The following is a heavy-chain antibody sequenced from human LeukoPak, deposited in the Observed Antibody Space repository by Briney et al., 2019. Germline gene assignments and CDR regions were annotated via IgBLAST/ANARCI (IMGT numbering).Heavy chain of an antibody. CDR3: ARGTPYSSGWYRTAPRYYYMDV. Sequence: SETLSLTCAVYGGSFSGYYWSWIRQPPGKGLEWIGEINHSGSTNYNPSLKSRVTISVDTSKNQFSLKLSSVTAADTAVYYCARGTPYSSGWYRTAPRYYYMDVWGKGTTVTVSS. D-gene: IGHD6-19*01. J-gene: IGHJ6*03. CDR2: INHSGST. V-gene: IGHV4-34*01. CDR1: GGSFSGYY.